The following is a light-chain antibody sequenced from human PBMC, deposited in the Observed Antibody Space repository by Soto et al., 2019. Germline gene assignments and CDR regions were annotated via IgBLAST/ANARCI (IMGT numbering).Light chain of an antibody. V-gene: IGLV2-11*01. Sequence: QSALTQPSSVSGSPGQSVTISCTGTSSDVGGYNYVSWYQQHPGKAPKLMIYDVSKRPSGVPDRFSGSKSGNTASLTISGLQAEDEADYYCNSYASSSARVFGGGTKLTVL. CDR1: SSDVGGYNY. CDR3: NSYASSSARV. CDR2: DVS. J-gene: IGLJ3*02.